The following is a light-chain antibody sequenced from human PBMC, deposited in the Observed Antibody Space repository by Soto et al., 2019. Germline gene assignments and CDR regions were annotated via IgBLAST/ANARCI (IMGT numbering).Light chain of an antibody. Sequence: QSVLTQPASVSGSPGQSITISCTGMSSDVGAYNYVSWYQQHPGKAPKLMLFDVSNRPSGVSNRFSGSKSGNTASLTISGLQAEDEADYYCSSYITSTTLQVFGTGTKVTVL. J-gene: IGLJ1*01. CDR2: DVS. V-gene: IGLV2-14*03. CDR3: SSYITSTTLQV. CDR1: SSDVGAYNY.